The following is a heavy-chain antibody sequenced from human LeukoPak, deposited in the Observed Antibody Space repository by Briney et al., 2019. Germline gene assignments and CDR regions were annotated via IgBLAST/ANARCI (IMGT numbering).Heavy chain of an antibody. CDR1: GFTFSSYA. CDR2: ISGSGGST. CDR3: AKGSGWHIHYYYMDV. V-gene: IGHV3-23*01. Sequence: GGSLRLSCAASGFTFSSYAMSWVRQAPGKGLEWVSAISGSGGSTYYADSVKGRFTISGDNSKNTLYLQMNSLRAEDTAVYYCAKGSGWHIHYYYMDVWGKGTTVTVSS. J-gene: IGHJ6*03.